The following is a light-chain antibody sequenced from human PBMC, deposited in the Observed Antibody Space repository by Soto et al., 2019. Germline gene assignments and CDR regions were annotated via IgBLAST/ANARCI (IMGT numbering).Light chain of an antibody. J-gene: IGKJ1*01. V-gene: IGKV3-11*01. CDR3: QQRINWPQT. CDR2: DAS. CDR1: QSLSSY. Sequence: EIVLTQSPATLSLSPGERATLSCRASQSLSSYLAWYQQKPGQSPRLLIYDASNRATGVPARFSGSGSGTDFTLTISSLEPEDFAVYYCQQRINWPQTFGQGTKVDIK.